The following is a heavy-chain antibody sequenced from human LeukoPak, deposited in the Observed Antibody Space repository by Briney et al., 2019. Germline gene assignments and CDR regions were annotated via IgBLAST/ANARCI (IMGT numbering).Heavy chain of an antibody. D-gene: IGHD5-24*01. Sequence: SETLSLTCTVSSGSVSSGRYYWSWIRQPPGKGLEWIGYIYYTGTTNYNPSLKSRVAMSLDTSKNQFSLRLSSVTAADTAVYYCARDGKMATSYYFDSWGQGTLVTVSS. V-gene: IGHV4-61*01. CDR2: IYYTGTT. CDR3: ARDGKMATSYYFDS. J-gene: IGHJ4*02. CDR1: SGSVSSGRYY.